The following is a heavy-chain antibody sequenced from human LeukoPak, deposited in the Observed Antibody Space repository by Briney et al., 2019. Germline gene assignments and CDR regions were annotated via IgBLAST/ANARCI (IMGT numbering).Heavy chain of an antibody. CDR1: GFTFSSYE. Sequence: GGSLRLSCAASGFTFSSYEMNWVRQAPGKGLEWVSYISSGSTIYYADSVKGRFTISRDNAKNSLYLQMNSLRAEDTAVYYCARGGDYGGYFDYWGQGTLVTVSS. CDR3: ARGGDYGGYFDY. CDR2: ISSGSTI. V-gene: IGHV3-48*03. J-gene: IGHJ4*02. D-gene: IGHD4-23*01.